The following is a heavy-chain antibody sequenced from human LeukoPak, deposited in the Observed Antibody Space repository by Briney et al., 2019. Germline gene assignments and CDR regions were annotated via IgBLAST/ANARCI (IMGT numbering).Heavy chain of an antibody. Sequence: GASVKVSCKVSGYTLTELPMHWVRQAPGKGLEWMGGFDPEDGETIYAQKFQGRVTMTEDTSTDTAYMELSSLRSEDTAVYYCATAHGDSVVNAFDIWGQGTMVTVSS. V-gene: IGHV1-24*01. CDR2: FDPEDGET. CDR1: GYTLTELP. J-gene: IGHJ3*02. CDR3: ATAHGDSVVNAFDI. D-gene: IGHD4-17*01.